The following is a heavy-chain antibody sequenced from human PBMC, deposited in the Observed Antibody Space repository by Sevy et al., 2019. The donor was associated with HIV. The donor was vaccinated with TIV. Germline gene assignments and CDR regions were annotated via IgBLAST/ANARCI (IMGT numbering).Heavy chain of an antibody. V-gene: IGHV3-33*01. CDR3: ARGAYSYGSYPFYFDY. CDR2: IWYDGSNK. Sequence: GGSLRLSCAASGFTFSSYGMHWVRQAPGKGLEWVAVIWYDGSNKNYADSVKGRFTISRDNSKNTLYLQMNSLRAEDTAVYYCARGAYSYGSYPFYFDYWGQGTLVTVSS. D-gene: IGHD5-18*01. J-gene: IGHJ4*02. CDR1: GFTFSSYG.